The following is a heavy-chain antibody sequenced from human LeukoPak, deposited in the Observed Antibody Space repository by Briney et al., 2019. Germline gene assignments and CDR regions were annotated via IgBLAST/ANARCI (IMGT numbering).Heavy chain of an antibody. Sequence: PSETLSLICIVSGGSISSFYWSWIRQPAGKGLEYIGRIYTSGSTNYNPSLKSRVSMSLDTSKNQFSLKLNSVTAADTAVYYCARGPSPSGYGLDVWGQGTTVTVSS. CDR1: GGSISSFY. CDR3: ARGPSPSGYGLDV. J-gene: IGHJ6*02. D-gene: IGHD3-10*01. CDR2: IYTSGST. V-gene: IGHV4-4*07.